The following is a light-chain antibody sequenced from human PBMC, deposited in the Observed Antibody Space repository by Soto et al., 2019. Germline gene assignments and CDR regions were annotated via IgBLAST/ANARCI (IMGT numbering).Light chain of an antibody. CDR2: DVT. Sequence: QSVLTHPASVSESPGQSITIPCAGTSSDVGGYNYVSWYQQYPGKAPKLIIYDVTNRPSGVSNRFSGSKSGNAASLTSSGLQAENAANYYGSAYASSSTLVLFGGVTKLTVL. CDR1: SSDVGGYNY. V-gene: IGLV2-14*01. CDR3: SAYASSSTLVL. J-gene: IGLJ2*01.